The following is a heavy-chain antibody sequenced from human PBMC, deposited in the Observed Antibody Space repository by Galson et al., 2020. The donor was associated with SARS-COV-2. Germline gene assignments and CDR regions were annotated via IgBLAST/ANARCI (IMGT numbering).Heavy chain of an antibody. CDR2: IRGSGDTT. D-gene: IGHD3-9*01. Sequence: PGGSLRLSCAASGFTFSSCPMSWVRQAPGQGLEWVSEIRGSGDTTYYADSVKGRFTISRDTSKNTLYLQMNSLRAEDTAIYYCAKEVPMTGRTDEYFQHWGQGTLVTVSS. CDR3: AKEVPMTGRTDEYFQH. V-gene: IGHV3-23*01. J-gene: IGHJ1*01. CDR1: GFTFSSCP.